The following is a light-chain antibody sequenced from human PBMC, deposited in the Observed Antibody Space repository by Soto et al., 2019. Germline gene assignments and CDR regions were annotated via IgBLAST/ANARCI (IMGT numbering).Light chain of an antibody. CDR1: NIGSKS. V-gene: IGLV3-21*04. J-gene: IGLJ1*01. CDR3: QVWDSSSDHYV. Sequence: SYELTQPPSVSVAPGKTARITCGGNNIGSKSVHWYQQKPGQAPVLVIYYDIDRPSGIPERFSGSNSGTTATLTISRVAAGDEADYYCQVWDSSSDHYVFGTGTKLTVL. CDR2: YDI.